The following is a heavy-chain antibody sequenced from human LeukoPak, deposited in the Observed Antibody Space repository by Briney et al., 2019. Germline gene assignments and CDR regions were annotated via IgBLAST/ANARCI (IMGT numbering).Heavy chain of an antibody. CDR2: INHSGST. CDR3: ARGRPPKQWLRWGFDP. D-gene: IGHD6-19*01. J-gene: IGHJ5*02. Sequence: PSETLSLTCAVYGGSFSGYYWSWIRQPPGKGLEWIGEINHSGSTNYSPSLKSRVTISVDTSKNQFSLKLSSVTAAGTAVYFCARGRPPKQWLRWGFDPWGQGTLVTVSS. V-gene: IGHV4-34*01. CDR1: GGSFSGYY.